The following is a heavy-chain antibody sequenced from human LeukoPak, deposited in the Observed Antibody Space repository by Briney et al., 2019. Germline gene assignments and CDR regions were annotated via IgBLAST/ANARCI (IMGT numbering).Heavy chain of an antibody. CDR3: ARGGDRRGFDY. CDR1: GDSISNGGYY. J-gene: IGHJ4*02. D-gene: IGHD1-14*01. V-gene: IGHV4-31*03. Sequence: SQTPSLTCTVSGDSISNGGYYWSWIRLHPGKGLEWVGYIYDSGTTYYSPALQSRVSISVDTSDNKFSLKLKSLTAADTAVYNCARGGDRRGFDYWGQGTLVTVSS. CDR2: IYDSGTT.